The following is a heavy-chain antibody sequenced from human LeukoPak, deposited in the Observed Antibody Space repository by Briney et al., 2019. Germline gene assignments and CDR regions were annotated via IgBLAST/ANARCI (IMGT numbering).Heavy chain of an antibody. Sequence: ASVKVSCKASGYTFTGYYMHWVRQAPGQGLEWMGRINPNSGGTNYAQKFQGRVTMTRDTSISTAYMELSRLRSDDTAVYYCARNKCDILTGYLPFDYWGQGTLVTVSS. D-gene: IGHD3-9*01. CDR2: INPNSGGT. CDR1: GYTFTGYY. CDR3: ARNKCDILTGYLPFDY. J-gene: IGHJ4*02. V-gene: IGHV1-2*06.